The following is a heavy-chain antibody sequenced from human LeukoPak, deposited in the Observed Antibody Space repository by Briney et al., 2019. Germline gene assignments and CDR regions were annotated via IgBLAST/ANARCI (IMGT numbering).Heavy chain of an antibody. V-gene: IGHV4-34*01. CDR1: GGSFNDYY. Sequence: SETLSLTCAVYGGSFNDYYWIWIRQPPGKGLEWIGEIKPSGRTNYNPSLESRVTISVDTSKNHFSLKLSSVTAADTAVYYCARRDYLDHFYYIDVWDKGNTVTVSS. J-gene: IGHJ6*03. CDR3: ARRDYLDHFYYIDV. CDR2: IKPSGRT. D-gene: IGHD3-10*01.